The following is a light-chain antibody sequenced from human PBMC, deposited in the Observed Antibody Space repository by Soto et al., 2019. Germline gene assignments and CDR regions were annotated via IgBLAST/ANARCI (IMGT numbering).Light chain of an antibody. V-gene: IGKV3-20*01. CDR2: GAS. CDR3: XQYGSSPTT. Sequence: EIVLTQSPGTLSLSPGERATLSCRASQSVSSSYLAWYQQKPGQAPRLLIYGASSRATGIPDRFSGSGSGTDFTLTISRLEPEDFAXYYXXQYGSSPTTFGQGTKVEIK. CDR1: QSVSSSY. J-gene: IGKJ1*01.